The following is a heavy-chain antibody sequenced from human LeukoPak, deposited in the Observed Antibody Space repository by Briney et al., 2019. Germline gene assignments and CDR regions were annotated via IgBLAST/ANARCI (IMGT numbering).Heavy chain of an antibody. CDR3: ASALPFQLVH. Sequence: NPSETLSLTCTVSDDSISSSSYYWGWIRQPPGKGLEWIGSIYHSGNTNYNPSLKSRVTMSVDKSKNQFSLKLSSVTAADTAVYYCASALPFQLVHWGQGTLVTVSS. V-gene: IGHV4-39*07. CDR1: DDSISSSSYY. J-gene: IGHJ4*02. CDR2: IYHSGNT. D-gene: IGHD6-13*01.